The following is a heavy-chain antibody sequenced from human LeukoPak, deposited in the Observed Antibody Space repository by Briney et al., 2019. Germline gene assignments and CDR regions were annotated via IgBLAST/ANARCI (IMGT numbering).Heavy chain of an antibody. V-gene: IGHV3-48*01. Sequence: GGSLRPSCATSGFTFSTYGMHWVRQAPGKGLEWVSYISGSSNSIYYADSVKGRFTISRDNAKNSLYLQMNSLRAEDTAVYYCARDVGYRSWFDPWGQGTLVIVSS. CDR1: GFTFSTYG. CDR3: ARDVGYRSWFDP. J-gene: IGHJ5*02. D-gene: IGHD5-18*01. CDR2: ISGSSNSI.